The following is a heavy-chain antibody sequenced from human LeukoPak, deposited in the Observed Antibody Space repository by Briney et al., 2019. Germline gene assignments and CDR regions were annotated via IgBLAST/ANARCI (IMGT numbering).Heavy chain of an antibody. CDR2: IEQDRSEK. CDR3: ARLREIPVFGVVTKSTSYFDY. V-gene: IGHV3-7*01. CDR1: GFTFTNYW. Sequence: GGSLRLSCAASGFTFTNYWMSWVRQAPGKGLELVANIEQDRSEKYYVDSVKGRFTISRDNAKNSLYLQMNSLRAEDTAVYYCARLREIPVFGVVTKSTSYFDYWGQGTLVTVSS. J-gene: IGHJ4*02. D-gene: IGHD3-3*01.